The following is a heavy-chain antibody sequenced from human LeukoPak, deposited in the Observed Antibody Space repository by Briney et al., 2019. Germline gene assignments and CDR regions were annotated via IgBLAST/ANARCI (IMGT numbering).Heavy chain of an antibody. CDR1: GGSFSGYY. Sequence: SETLSLTCAVYGGSFSGYYWSWIRQPPGKGLEWIGEINHSGSTNHNPSLKSRVTISGDTSKNQFFLKLSSVTAADTAVYYCARKNPRTNVVGAVPRYWFDPWGQGTLVTVSS. J-gene: IGHJ5*02. V-gene: IGHV4-34*01. CDR2: INHSGST. D-gene: IGHD1-26*01. CDR3: ARKNPRTNVVGAVPRYWFDP.